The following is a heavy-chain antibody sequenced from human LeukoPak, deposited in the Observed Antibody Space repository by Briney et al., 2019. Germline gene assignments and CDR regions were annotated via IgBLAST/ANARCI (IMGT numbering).Heavy chain of an antibody. J-gene: IGHJ4*02. CDR2: IYYSGST. D-gene: IGHD2-2*01. CDR3: ARGTKYQLPYYFDY. CDR1: GGSISSYY. V-gene: IGHV4-59*01. Sequence: SETLSLTCTVSGGSISSYYWSWIRQPPGNGLEWIGYIYYSGSTTYNPSLKSRVTISVDTSKNQFSLKLSSVTAADTAVYYCARGTKYQLPYYFDYWGQGTLVTVSS.